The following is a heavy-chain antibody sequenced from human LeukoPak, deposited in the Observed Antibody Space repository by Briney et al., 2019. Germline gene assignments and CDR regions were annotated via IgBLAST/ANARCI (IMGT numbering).Heavy chain of an antibody. CDR2: INPNSGGT. CDR3: ASLSDMVRGVIKPSLDY. V-gene: IGHV1-2*06. J-gene: IGHJ4*02. Sequence: ASVKVSCKASGYTFTSYYMHWVRQAPGQGLEWMGRINPNSGGTNYAQKFQGRVTMTRDTSISTAYMELSRLRSDDTAVYYCASLSDMVRGVIKPSLDYWGQGTLVTVSS. D-gene: IGHD3-10*01. CDR1: GYTFTSYY.